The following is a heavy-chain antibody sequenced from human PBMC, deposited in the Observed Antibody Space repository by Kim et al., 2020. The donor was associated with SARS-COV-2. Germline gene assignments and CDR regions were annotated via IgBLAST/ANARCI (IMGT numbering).Heavy chain of an antibody. J-gene: IGHJ5*02. V-gene: IGHV5-51*01. Sequence: GESLKISCQGSGYRFTSYWITWVRQMPGKGLEWMGIIYPGDSDTKYSPSFQGQVTISADKSISTAYLQWSMLKASDTAIYYCARLGGNDSGNWFDRWGQGTLVTVSS. CDR1: GYRFTSYW. CDR2: IYPGDSDT. CDR3: ARLGGNDSGNWFDR. D-gene: IGHD1-1*01.